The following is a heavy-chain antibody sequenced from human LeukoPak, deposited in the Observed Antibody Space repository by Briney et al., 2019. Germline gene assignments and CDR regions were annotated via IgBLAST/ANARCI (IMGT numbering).Heavy chain of an antibody. CDR1: GYTFTSYD. D-gene: IGHD6-19*01. J-gene: IGHJ4*02. CDR2: MNPNSGNT. Sequence: GASVKVSCTASGYTFTSYDINWVRQATGQGLEWMGWMNPNSGNTGYAQKFQGRVTMTEDTSTDTAYMELSSLRSEDTAVYYCATDQGSGWYYFDYWGQGTLVTVSS. CDR3: ATDQGSGWYYFDY. V-gene: IGHV1-8*01.